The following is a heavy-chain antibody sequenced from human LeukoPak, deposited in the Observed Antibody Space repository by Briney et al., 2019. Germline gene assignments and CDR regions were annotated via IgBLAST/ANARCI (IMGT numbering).Heavy chain of an antibody. CDR1: GYTFTGYY. Sequence: ASVKVSCKASGYTFTGYYMHWVRQAPGQGLEWKGWINPNSGGTNYAQKFQGWVTMTRDTSISTAYMELSRLRSDDTAVYYCARSDAGIAFDIWGQGTMVTVSS. CDR3: ARSDAGIAFDI. J-gene: IGHJ3*02. V-gene: IGHV1-2*04. CDR2: INPNSGGT. D-gene: IGHD3-10*01.